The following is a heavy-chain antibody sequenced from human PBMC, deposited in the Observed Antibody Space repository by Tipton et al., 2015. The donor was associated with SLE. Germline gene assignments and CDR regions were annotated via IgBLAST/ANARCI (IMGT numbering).Heavy chain of an antibody. J-gene: IGHJ4*02. D-gene: IGHD5-12*01. CDR1: GGSFSGYY. CDR2: INHSGST. CDR3: ARSLPGYDWGLDY. Sequence: AGLVKPSETLSLTCAVYGGSFSGYYWSWIRQPPGKGLEWIGEINHSGSTNYNPSLKSRVTISVDTSKNQFSLKLSSVTAADTAVYYCARSLPGYDWGLDYWGQGTLVTVSS. V-gene: IGHV4-34*01.